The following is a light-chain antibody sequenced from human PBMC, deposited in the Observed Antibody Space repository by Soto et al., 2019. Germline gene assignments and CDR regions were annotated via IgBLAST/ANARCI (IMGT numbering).Light chain of an antibody. V-gene: IGKV1-13*02. CDR2: DAS. CDR3: QRFNSYPPIT. Sequence: AIQLTQSPSSLSASVGDRVTITCRASQGISSALAWYQQKPGKAPKLLIYDASSLESGVPSRFSGSGSGTDFTLTISSLQPEDFATYYWQRFNSYPPITFGGGTKVEIK. CDR1: QGISSA. J-gene: IGKJ4*01.